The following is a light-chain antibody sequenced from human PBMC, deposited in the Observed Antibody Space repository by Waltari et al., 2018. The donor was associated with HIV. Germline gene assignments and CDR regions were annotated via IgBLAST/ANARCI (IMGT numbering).Light chain of an antibody. CDR2: DVT. Sequence: QSALTQPASVSGSPGQSITIACTATKSDIGSVSWYQQHPGKAPRLLIYDVTNRPSGVPSRFSGSKSAYTASLTISGLQAEDEADYDCSSYTDSDTHVIFGGGTRLT. CDR3: SSYTDSDTHVI. CDR1: KSDIGS. J-gene: IGLJ2*01. V-gene: IGLV2-14*03.